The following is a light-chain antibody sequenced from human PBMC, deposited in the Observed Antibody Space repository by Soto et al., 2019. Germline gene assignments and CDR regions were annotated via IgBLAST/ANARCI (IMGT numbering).Light chain of an antibody. CDR2: GNR. CDR3: QAYDYSLTAVV. CDR1: NSNLGAGYD. Sequence: QSVLTPPPSVSGAPGPRVTISCTGNNSNLGAGYDVHWDQPLPGAAAKLVICGNRNRPSWVPERFSGSKSGTSASLAITGLQAEDEADYYCQAYDYSLTAVVFGGGTKLTVL. V-gene: IGLV1-40*01. J-gene: IGLJ3*02.